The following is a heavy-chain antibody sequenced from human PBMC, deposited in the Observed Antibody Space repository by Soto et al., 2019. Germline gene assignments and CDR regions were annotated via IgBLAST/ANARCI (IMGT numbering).Heavy chain of an antibody. J-gene: IGHJ4*02. V-gene: IGHV3-21*01. D-gene: IGHD6-6*01. CDR3: AKDAPSMGLDY. CDR1: GFTFSSYS. Sequence: SLRLSCAASGFTFSSYSMNWVRQAPGKGLEWVSSISSSSSYIYYADSVKGRFTISRDNSKNTLYLQMNSLRAEDTAVYYCAKDAPSMGLDYWGQGTLVTVSS. CDR2: ISSSSSYI.